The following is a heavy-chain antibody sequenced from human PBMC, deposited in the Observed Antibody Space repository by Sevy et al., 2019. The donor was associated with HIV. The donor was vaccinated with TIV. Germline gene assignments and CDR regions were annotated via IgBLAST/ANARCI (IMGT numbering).Heavy chain of an antibody. Sequence: GGSLRLSCAASGFTVSSNYMNWVRQAPGKGLEWVSVIYSGGSTYYADSVKGRFTISRDNSKNTLYLQMNSLRAEDTAVYYCARDQDYYDSSGYYPCDAFDIWGQGTMVTVSS. V-gene: IGHV3-66*01. CDR3: ARDQDYYDSSGYYPCDAFDI. CDR2: IYSGGST. D-gene: IGHD3-22*01. CDR1: GFTVSSNY. J-gene: IGHJ3*02.